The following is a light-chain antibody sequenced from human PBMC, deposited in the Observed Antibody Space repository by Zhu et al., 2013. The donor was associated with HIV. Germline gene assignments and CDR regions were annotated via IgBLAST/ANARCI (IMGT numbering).Light chain of an antibody. CDR2: EVN. CDR3: CTYAGGDSLSAA. CDR1: SDDVGNYNL. Sequence: QSALTQPASVSGSPGQSIIISCTGTSDDVGNYNLVSWYQQHPGKVPKLMIYEVNKRPSGVSNRFSGSKSGNTASLTISGLRAEDEADYYCCTYAGGDSLSAAFGGGTKLTVL. J-gene: IGLJ2*01. V-gene: IGLV2-23*02.